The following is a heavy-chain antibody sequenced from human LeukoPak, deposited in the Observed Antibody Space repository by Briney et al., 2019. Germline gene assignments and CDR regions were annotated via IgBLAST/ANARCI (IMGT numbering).Heavy chain of an antibody. D-gene: IGHD4-23*01. CDR3: ARNSRVASTSGLNY. Sequence: SVKVSCKASGGTFSSYPFTWVRQAPGQGLEWMGEITPIFGVANYAQTFQGRVTITADESTSTVFMELSSLRSDDTAFYYCARNSRVASTSGLNYWGQGTLVTVSS. J-gene: IGHJ4*02. CDR2: ITPIFGVA. CDR1: GGTFSSYP. V-gene: IGHV1-69*01.